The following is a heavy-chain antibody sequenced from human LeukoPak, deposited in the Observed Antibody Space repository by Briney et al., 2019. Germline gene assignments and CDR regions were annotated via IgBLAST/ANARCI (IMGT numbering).Heavy chain of an antibody. Sequence: SETLSLTCTVSGGSLSSISYYWVWIRQPPGKGLEWFGSVYYSGSTYYNTSLQSRVTISVDTSKNQFPLKLSSVTAADTAIYYCARQTGYCSGGSCYGYFQHWGQGTLVTVSS. CDR3: ARQTGYCSGGSCYGYFQH. V-gene: IGHV4-39*01. CDR2: VYYSGST. J-gene: IGHJ1*01. CDR1: GGSLSSISYY. D-gene: IGHD2-15*01.